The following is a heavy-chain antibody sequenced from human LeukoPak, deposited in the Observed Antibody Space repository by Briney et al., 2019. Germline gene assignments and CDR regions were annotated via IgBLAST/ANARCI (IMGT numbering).Heavy chain of an antibody. V-gene: IGHV4-59*01. CDR2: IYYSGRT. CDR3: ARIEYSSSCDF. Sequence: SETLSLTCTVSGASISSYYWSWIRQPPGKGLEWIGYIYYSGRTNYNPSLKSRVTISVDSSKNQFSLNLSSVTAADTAVYYCARIEYSSSCDFWGQGTLVTVSS. CDR1: GASISSYY. D-gene: IGHD6-6*01. J-gene: IGHJ4*02.